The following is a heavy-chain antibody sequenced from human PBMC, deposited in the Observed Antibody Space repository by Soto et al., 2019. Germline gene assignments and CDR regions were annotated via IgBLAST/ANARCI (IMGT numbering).Heavy chain of an antibody. CDR1: GFTFSSYW. J-gene: IGHJ6*02. D-gene: IGHD6-6*01. Sequence: GGSLRLSCAASGFTFSSYWMSWARQAPGKGLEWVANIKQDGSEKYYVDSVKGRFTISRDNAKNSLYLQMNSLRAEDTAVYYCARGSSSSPFFYYYYGMDVWGQGTTVTVSS. CDR2: IKQDGSEK. V-gene: IGHV3-7*03. CDR3: ARGSSSSPFFYYYYGMDV.